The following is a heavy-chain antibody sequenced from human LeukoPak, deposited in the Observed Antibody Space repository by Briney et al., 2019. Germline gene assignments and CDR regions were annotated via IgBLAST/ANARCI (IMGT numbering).Heavy chain of an antibody. CDR2: ISYDGSNK. Sequence: GGSLRLSCAASGFTFSSYGMHWVRQAPGKGLEWVAVISYDGSNKYYADSVKGRFTISGDNSKNTLYLQMNSLRAEDTAVYYCAKGLYSSSWYVGYYYYYGMDVWGQGTTVTVSS. CDR1: GFTFSSYG. V-gene: IGHV3-30*18. D-gene: IGHD6-13*01. CDR3: AKGLYSSSWYVGYYYYYGMDV. J-gene: IGHJ6*02.